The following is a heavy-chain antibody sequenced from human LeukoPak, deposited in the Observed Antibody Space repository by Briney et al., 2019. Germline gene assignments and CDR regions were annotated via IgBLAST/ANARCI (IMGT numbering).Heavy chain of an antibody. CDR2: ISTDGYTT. CDR3: VVGGSPGY. J-gene: IGHJ4*02. Sequence: GGSLRLSCAASGLAFSAYKMHWVRQAPRKGLVWVSRISTDGYTTDYADFVQGRFTAPRDNTKNTWSLEMNSLRAEATAVYYCVVGGSPGYWGQGTLVTVSS. D-gene: IGHD2-15*01. CDR1: GLAFSAYK. V-gene: IGHV3-74*01.